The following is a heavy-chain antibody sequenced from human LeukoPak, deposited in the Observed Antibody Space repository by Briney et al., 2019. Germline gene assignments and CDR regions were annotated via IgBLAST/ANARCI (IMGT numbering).Heavy chain of an antibody. J-gene: IGHJ3*02. D-gene: IGHD3-3*01. Sequence: PSETLSLTCAVYGGSFSGYYWSWIRQPPGKGLEWIGEINHSGSTNYNPSLKSRVTISVDTSKNQFSLKLSSVTAADTAVYYCARDKGLRFLEWSMGSDAFDIWGQGTMVTVSS. CDR2: INHSGST. CDR3: ARDKGLRFLEWSMGSDAFDI. CDR1: GGSFSGYY. V-gene: IGHV4-34*01.